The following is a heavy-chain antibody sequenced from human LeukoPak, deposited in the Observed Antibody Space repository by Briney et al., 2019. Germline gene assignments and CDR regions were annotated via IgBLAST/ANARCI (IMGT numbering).Heavy chain of an antibody. V-gene: IGHV3-74*01. CDR1: GFTFSSYW. J-gene: IGHJ4*02. CDR3: ASETDPQFPYYYDSSGY. D-gene: IGHD3-22*01. CDR2: INSDGSST. Sequence: PGGSLRLSCAASGFTFSSYWMHWVRQAPGKGLVWVSRINSDGSSTSYADSVKGRFAISRDNAKNTLYLQMNSLRAEDTAVYYCASETDPQFPYYYDSSGYWGQGTLVTVSS.